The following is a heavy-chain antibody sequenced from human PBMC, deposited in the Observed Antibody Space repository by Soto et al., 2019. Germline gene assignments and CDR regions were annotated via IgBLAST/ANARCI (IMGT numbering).Heavy chain of an antibody. D-gene: IGHD1-1*01. CDR2: INRSGST. CDR3: ARGPGNNSPE. CDR1: GGSFSDHY. Sequence: KSSETLSLTCAVYGGSFSDHYWNWIRQPPGNGLEWIGEINRSGSTNYNPSLRSRVTISLDTSRNQFFLKLNSVTATDSAMYYCARGPGNNSPEWGQGTLVTVSS. J-gene: IGHJ4*02. V-gene: IGHV4-34*01.